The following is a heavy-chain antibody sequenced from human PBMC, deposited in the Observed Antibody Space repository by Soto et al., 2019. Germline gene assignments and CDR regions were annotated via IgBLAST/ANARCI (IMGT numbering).Heavy chain of an antibody. D-gene: IGHD4-17*01. CDR1: GFTFGNYW. Sequence: EVQLVESGGGLVQPGGSLRLSCAASGFTFGNYWMTWVCQAPGKGLEWVANIKGDGSAKSYLDSVRGRFTVSRDNAENSLFLQMNILRAEDTALYYCAREVSPGGSGDYLDAFDIWGQGTMVTVS. J-gene: IGHJ3*02. V-gene: IGHV3-7*05. CDR3: AREVSPGGSGDYLDAFDI. CDR2: IKGDGSAK.